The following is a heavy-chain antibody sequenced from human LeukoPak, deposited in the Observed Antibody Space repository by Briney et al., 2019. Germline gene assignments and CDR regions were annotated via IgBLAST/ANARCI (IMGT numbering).Heavy chain of an antibody. CDR1: GFTFCVYY. J-gene: IGHJ4*02. Sequence: GGSLRLSCAASGFTFCVYYMSWIRQAPGKGVGWVSSISSSGVIIYSAGSVRGRFSISRDNAKNSLYLQMNSLRAEDTAVYYCAKTPEYSSNWYPFDYWGQGTLVTVSS. CDR3: AKTPEYSSNWYPFDY. V-gene: IGHV3-11*01. D-gene: IGHD6-13*01. CDR2: ISSSGVII.